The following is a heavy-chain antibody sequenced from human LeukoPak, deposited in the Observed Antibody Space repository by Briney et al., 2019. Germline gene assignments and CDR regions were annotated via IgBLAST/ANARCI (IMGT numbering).Heavy chain of an antibody. CDR2: ISGSGGST. D-gene: IGHD3-22*01. CDR1: GFTFGSYA. J-gene: IGHJ4*02. Sequence: GGSLRLSCAASGFTFGSYAMSWVRQAPGKGLEWVSAISGSGGSTYYADSVKGRFTISRDNSKNTLYLQMNSPRAEDTAVYYCAKAYYYDSSGYYALDYWGQGTLVTVSS. CDR3: AKAYYYDSSGYYALDY. V-gene: IGHV3-23*01.